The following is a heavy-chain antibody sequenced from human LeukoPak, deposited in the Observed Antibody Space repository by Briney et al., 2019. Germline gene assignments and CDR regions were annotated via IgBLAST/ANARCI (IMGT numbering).Heavy chain of an antibody. CDR1: GFKFDDYA. V-gene: IGHV3-9*01. CDR3: TKSKDYGDYWFDP. Sequence: SLRLSCAASGFKFDDYAMHWVRPAPGKGLEWVAGIGWNSNTVGYADSVRGRFTIRRDNAKNSLFLQMNSLRPEDTAMYYCTKSKDYGDYWFDPWGQGTRVTVSS. D-gene: IGHD4-17*01. CDR2: IGWNSNTV. J-gene: IGHJ5*02.